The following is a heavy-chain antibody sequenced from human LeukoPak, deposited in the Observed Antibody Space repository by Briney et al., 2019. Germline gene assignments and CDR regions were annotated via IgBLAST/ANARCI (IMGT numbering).Heavy chain of an antibody. Sequence: GGSLRLSCAASGFTFSIYSMNWVRQAPGKGLEWVSSIISSSSYIYYADSVKGRFTISRDNAKNSLYLQMNSLTAEDTAVYYCARDVSYCSSTSCNPDYWGQGTLVTVSS. CDR3: ARDVSYCSSTSCNPDY. CDR2: IISSSSYI. D-gene: IGHD2-2*01. J-gene: IGHJ4*02. CDR1: GFTFSIYS. V-gene: IGHV3-21*01.